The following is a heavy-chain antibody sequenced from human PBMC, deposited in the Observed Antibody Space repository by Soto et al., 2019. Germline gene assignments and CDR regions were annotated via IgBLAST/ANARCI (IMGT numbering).Heavy chain of an antibody. CDR2: ISYDGSNK. Sequence: QVQLVESGGGVVQPGRSLRLSCAASGFTFSSYGMHWVRQAPGKGLEWVAVISYDGSNKYYADSVKGRFTISRDNSKNTLYLQMNSLRTEDTAVYFCAKELKVAGPAYWGQGTLVTVSS. CDR3: AKELKVAGPAY. D-gene: IGHD6-19*01. V-gene: IGHV3-30*18. CDR1: GFTFSSYG. J-gene: IGHJ4*02.